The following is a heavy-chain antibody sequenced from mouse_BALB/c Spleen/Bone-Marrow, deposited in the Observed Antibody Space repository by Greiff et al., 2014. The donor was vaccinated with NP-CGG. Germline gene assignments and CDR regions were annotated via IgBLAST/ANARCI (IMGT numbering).Heavy chain of an antibody. CDR1: GFTFTDYY. J-gene: IGHJ4*01. D-gene: IGHD1-2*01. CDR2: IRNKANGYTT. CDR3: ASLLTTATYAMDY. V-gene: IGHV7-3*02. Sequence: EVMLVESGGGLVQPGGSLRLSCATSGFTFTDYYMSWVRQPPGKALEWSGFIRNKANGYTTEYSASVKGRFTISRDNSQSILYLQMNTLRAEDSATYYCASLLTTATYAMDYWGQGTSVTVSS.